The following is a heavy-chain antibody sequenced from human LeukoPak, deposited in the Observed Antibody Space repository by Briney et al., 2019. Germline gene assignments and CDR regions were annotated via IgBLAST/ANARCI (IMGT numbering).Heavy chain of an antibody. CDR2: IRYDGGIK. Sequence: GGSLRLSCAASGFTFSTYGMHWVRQAPGKGLEWVAFIRYDGGIKHYTDAVKGRFTISRDNSKNTLYLQMNSLRAEDTAVYYCASLVVPAARGYWGQGTLVTVSS. CDR1: GFTFSTYG. D-gene: IGHD2-2*01. V-gene: IGHV3-30*02. J-gene: IGHJ4*02. CDR3: ASLVVPAARGY.